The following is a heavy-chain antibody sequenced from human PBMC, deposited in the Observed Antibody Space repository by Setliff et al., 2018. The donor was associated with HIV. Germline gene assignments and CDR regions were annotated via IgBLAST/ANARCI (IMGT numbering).Heavy chain of an antibody. CDR2: IYYSGGT. D-gene: IGHD6-19*01. CDR1: GGSISSTSYY. CDR3: ARRFEQWLAFDY. J-gene: IGHJ4*02. Sequence: SETLSLTCTVSGGSISSTSYYWGWIRQPPGKGLEWIGNIYYSGGTDYHPSLKSRVTISVDTSKNQFSLKLGSVTAADTAVYFCARRFEQWLAFDYWGQGTLVTAPQ. V-gene: IGHV4-39*01.